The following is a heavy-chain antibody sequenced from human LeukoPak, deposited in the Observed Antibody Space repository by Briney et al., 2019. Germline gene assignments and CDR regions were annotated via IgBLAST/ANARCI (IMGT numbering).Heavy chain of an antibody. Sequence: ASVKVSCKASGYTFTSYAMHWVRQAPGQRLEWMGWINAGNGNTKYSQEFQGRVTITRDTSASTAYMELSSLRSEDMAVYYCARGGSSGWSLYFDYWGQGTLDTVSS. J-gene: IGHJ4*02. D-gene: IGHD6-19*01. CDR2: INAGNGNT. CDR1: GYTFTSYA. V-gene: IGHV1-3*03. CDR3: ARGGSSGWSLYFDY.